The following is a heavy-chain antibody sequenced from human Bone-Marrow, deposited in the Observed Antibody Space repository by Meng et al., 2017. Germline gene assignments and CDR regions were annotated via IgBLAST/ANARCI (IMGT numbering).Heavy chain of an antibody. D-gene: IGHD6-25*01. J-gene: IGHJ5*02. CDR2: IGHSGFT. CDR3: VRSSAWVRTGFDP. Sequence: QVQLQESGPGLGRPSEARALTCSVAGGSSSTSGSSWGWIRQPPGKGLEWIGSIGHSGFTYYTPSLKSRVTVSIDTSRNQFSLWLTSVTAADTAVYYCVRSSAWVRTGFDPWGQGTLVTISS. V-gene: IGHV4-39*01. CDR1: GGSSSTSGSS.